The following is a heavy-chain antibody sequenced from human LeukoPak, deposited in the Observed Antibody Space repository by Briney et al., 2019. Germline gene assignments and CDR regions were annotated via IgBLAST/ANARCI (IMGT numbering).Heavy chain of an antibody. CDR1: GFTFSDYY. J-gene: IGHJ6*03. CDR3: ARDPYSGTYGDTYYYYMDV. CDR2: ISSGGGTI. D-gene: IGHD1-26*01. V-gene: IGHV3-11*04. Sequence: PGGSLRLSCAASGFTFSDYYMSWIRQAPGKGLEWVSNISSGGGTIYYADSVKGRFTISRDNAKNSLYLQMNSLRAEDTAVYYCARDPYSGTYGDTYYYYMDVWGKGTTVTISS.